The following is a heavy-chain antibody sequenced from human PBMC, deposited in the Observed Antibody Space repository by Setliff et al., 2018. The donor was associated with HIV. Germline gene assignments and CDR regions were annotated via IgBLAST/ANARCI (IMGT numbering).Heavy chain of an antibody. CDR2: IGCWGTCT. CDR3: ARDLDPFFAMEI. J-gene: IGHJ6*02. CDR1: GFTVDTGA. V-gene: IGHV3-23*01. Sequence: PGGSLRLSCAASGFTVDTGAMNWVRQAPGKGLEWVSTIGCWGTCTFYADSAKGRFAISGDPSTNTLYLQMNRLSAEDTAVYYCARDLDPFFAMEIWGQGTTVTVSS.